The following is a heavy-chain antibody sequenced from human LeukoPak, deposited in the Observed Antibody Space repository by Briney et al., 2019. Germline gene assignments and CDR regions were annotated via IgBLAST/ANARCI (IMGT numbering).Heavy chain of an antibody. V-gene: IGHV1-18*01. D-gene: IGHD6-13*01. CDR2: ISAYNGNT. CDR1: GYTFTSYG. CDR3: ARDRGAGYSSSWYVYYYYYYGMDV. Sequence: GATVKVSCKASGYTFTSYGISWVRQAPGQGLEWMGWISAYNGNTNYAQKLQGRVTMTTDTSTSTAYMELRSLRSDDTAVYYCARDRGAGYSSSWYVYYYYYYGMDVWGQGTTVTVSS. J-gene: IGHJ6*02.